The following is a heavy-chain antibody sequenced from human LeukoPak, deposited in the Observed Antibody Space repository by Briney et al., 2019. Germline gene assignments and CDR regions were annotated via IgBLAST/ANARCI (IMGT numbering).Heavy chain of an antibody. V-gene: IGHV5-10-1*01. D-gene: IGHD2-2*01. CDR1: GYSFTSYW. CDR3: ARHQIGYCSSTSCYVTDY. Sequence: GGSLKISCKGSGYSFTSYWISWVRQMPGKGLEWMGRIDPSDSYTNYSPSFQGHVTISADKSISTAYLQWSSLKASDTAMYYCARHQIGYCSSTSCYVTDYWGQGTLVTVSS. J-gene: IGHJ4*02. CDR2: IDPSDSYT.